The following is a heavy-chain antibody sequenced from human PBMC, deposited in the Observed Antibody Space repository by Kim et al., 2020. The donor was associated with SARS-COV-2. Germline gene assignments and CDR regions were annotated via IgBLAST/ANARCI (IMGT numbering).Heavy chain of an antibody. CDR3: SRAARHLDSLYYYYYMDV. CDR1: GGSISSYY. CDR2: IYYSGST. Sequence: SETLSLTCTVSGGSISSYYWSWIRQPPGKGLEWIGYIYYSGSTNYNPSLKSRVTISVDTSKNQFSLKLSSVTAADTAVYYCSRAARHLDSLYYYYYMDVWGKGTTVTVSS. J-gene: IGHJ6*03. V-gene: IGHV4-59*08. D-gene: IGHD1-1*01.